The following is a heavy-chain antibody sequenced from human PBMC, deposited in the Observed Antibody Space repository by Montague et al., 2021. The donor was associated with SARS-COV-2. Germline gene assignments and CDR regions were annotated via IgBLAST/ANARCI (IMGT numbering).Heavy chain of an antibody. V-gene: IGHV4-34*01. CDR3: ARVADYDVLTGFVTEGFDY. CDR2: ITYSGGT. J-gene: IGHJ4*02. CDR1: GGSFSGYC. Sequence: SETLSLTCAVYGGSFSGYCWTWIRQPPGKWLEWIGEITYSGGTNYNPSLKSRVTVSVDTSKNQFSLNLRSVTAADTAIYYCARVADYDVLTGFVTEGFDYWGQGTLVTVSS. D-gene: IGHD3-9*01.